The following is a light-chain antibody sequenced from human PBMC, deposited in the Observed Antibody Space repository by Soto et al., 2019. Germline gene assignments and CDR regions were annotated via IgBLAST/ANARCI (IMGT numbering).Light chain of an antibody. CDR3: GSYSSASPSYV. V-gene: IGLV2-14*01. CDR2: EVT. Sequence: QSALTQPASVSGSPGQSITISCTGTSSDVGGYNYVSWYQQHPGKAPKVMIYEVTNRPSGVSNRFSASKSGNTASLTISGLQAEDEADYYCGSYSSASPSYVLGTATQLTV. J-gene: IGLJ1*01. CDR1: SSDVGGYNY.